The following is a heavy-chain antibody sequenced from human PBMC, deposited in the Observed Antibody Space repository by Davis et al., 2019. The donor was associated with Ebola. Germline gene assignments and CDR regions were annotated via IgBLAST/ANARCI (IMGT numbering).Heavy chain of an antibody. CDR2: IWYDENKK. V-gene: IGHV3-33*01. Sequence: GESLKISCAASGFTFSIYGMHWVRQAPGKGLEWVAVIWYDENKKYYGDSVKGRFTISRDNSKNTLYLQMNSLRADDTAVYFCARAGYTYSKQGGWFDPWGQGTLVTVSS. CDR3: ARAGYTYSKQGGWFDP. J-gene: IGHJ5*02. CDR1: GFTFSIYG. D-gene: IGHD5-18*01.